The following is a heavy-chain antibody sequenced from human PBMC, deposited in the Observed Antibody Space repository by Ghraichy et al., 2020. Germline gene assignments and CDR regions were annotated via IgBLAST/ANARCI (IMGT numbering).Heavy chain of an antibody. D-gene: IGHD3-3*01. Sequence: SETLSLTCTVSGGSISSGDYYWSWIRQPPGKGLEWIGYIYYSGSTYYNPSLKSRVTISVDTSKNQFSLKLSSVTAADTAVYYCARAGGFWSGYYTAPIRPFFDYWGQGTLVTVSS. CDR1: GGSISSGDYY. CDR3: ARAGGFWSGYYTAPIRPFFDY. V-gene: IGHV4-30-4*01. CDR2: IYYSGST. J-gene: IGHJ4*02.